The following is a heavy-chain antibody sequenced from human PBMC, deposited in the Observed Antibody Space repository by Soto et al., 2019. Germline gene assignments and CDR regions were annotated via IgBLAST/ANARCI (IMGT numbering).Heavy chain of an antibody. V-gene: IGHV3-33*01. CDR2: IWYDGSHK. Sequence: QVQLVESGGGVVQPGRSLSLSCAASGFAFSSYGMHWVRQAPGKGLEWVAVIWYDGSHKYYGDSVKGRFTISRDNSNNPLYLQMNSLRAEDTAVYYCARSTYFDSSVLGYWGQGTLVTVSS. D-gene: IGHD3-22*01. CDR3: ARSTYFDSSVLGY. J-gene: IGHJ4*02. CDR1: GFAFSSYG.